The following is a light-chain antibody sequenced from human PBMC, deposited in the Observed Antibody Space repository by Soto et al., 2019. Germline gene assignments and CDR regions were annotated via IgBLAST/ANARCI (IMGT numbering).Light chain of an antibody. V-gene: IGKV1-27*01. Sequence: DIPMTQSPSSLSASVGDRVTIPCRASQDISNYLAWYQQKPGKPPKLLIYGVSTSQSGVPSRFSGSGAGTEFTLTISGLQPEDVGTYCCQKYNSAPFTFGPGTKVDIQ. CDR2: GVS. CDR3: QKYNSAPFT. CDR1: QDISNY. J-gene: IGKJ3*01.